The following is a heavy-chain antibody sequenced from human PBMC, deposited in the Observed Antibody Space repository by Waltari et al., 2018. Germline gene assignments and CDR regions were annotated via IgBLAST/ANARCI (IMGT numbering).Heavy chain of an antibody. CDR1: GFTVSSNY. CDR3: ARDLGVIINYYYYYYMDV. V-gene: IGHV3-53*02. J-gene: IGHJ6*03. CDR2: IYSGGST. D-gene: IGHD3-10*01. Sequence: EVQLVETGGGLIQPGGSLRLSCAASGFTVSSNYMSWVRQAPGKGLEWVSVIYSGGSTYYADSVKGRFTISRDNSKNTLYLQMNSLRAEDTAVYYCARDLGVIINYYYYYYMDVWGKGTTVTVSS.